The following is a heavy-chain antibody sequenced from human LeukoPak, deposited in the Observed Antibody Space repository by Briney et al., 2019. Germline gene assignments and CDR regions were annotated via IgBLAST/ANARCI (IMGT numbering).Heavy chain of an antibody. V-gene: IGHV3-7*03. Sequence: GGSLRLSCAASGFTFSDYWMTWVRQAPGRGLEWVANINQDGSEKNYVDSVKGRFTISRDNAKNSPYLQMNSLRAEDTALYYCAKGDTYGLYYYYMDVWGKGTTVTVSS. D-gene: IGHD5-18*01. J-gene: IGHJ6*03. CDR3: AKGDTYGLYYYYMDV. CDR2: INQDGSEK. CDR1: GFTFSDYW.